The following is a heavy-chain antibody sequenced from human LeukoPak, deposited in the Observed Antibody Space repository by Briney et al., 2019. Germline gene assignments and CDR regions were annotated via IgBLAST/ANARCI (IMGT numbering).Heavy chain of an antibody. V-gene: IGHV3-66*01. CDR2: MYSVGTT. J-gene: IGHJ4*02. CDR1: GFIVSANF. CDR3: ARDLSAYSYGFGGDC. D-gene: IGHD1-26*01. Sequence: PGGSLRLSCEASGFIVSANFMNWVRQAPGKGLEWVSVMYSVGTTYYADSVKGRFTVSRDPSKNTLYLQVDSLRVEDTAVYYCARDLSAYSYGFGGDCWGQGTRVIVSS.